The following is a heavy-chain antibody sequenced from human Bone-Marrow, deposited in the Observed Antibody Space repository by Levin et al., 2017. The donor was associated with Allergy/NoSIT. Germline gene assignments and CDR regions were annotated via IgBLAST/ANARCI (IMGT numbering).Heavy chain of an antibody. CDR1: GFTFSSYA. V-gene: IGHV3-23*01. CDR2: ISGSGGST. Sequence: QPGGSLRLSCAASGFTFSSYAMSWVRQAPGKGLEWVSAISGSGGSTYYADSVKGRFTISRDNSKNTLYLQMNSLRAEDTAVYYCANHGSSSSPARYGMDVWGQGTTVTVSS. J-gene: IGHJ6*02. D-gene: IGHD6-6*01. CDR3: ANHGSSSSPARYGMDV.